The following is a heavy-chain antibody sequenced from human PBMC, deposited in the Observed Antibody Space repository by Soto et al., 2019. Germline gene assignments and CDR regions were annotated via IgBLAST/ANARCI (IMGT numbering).Heavy chain of an antibody. V-gene: IGHV4-39*01. D-gene: IGHD3-10*01. CDR1: GGSIGGSNYF. CDR3: TGRRFGVRGVTTMDG. J-gene: IGHJ6*02. CDR2: IYSSGTT. Sequence: SETLSLTCTVSGGSIGGSNYFWGWIRQSPGTGLEWLGTIYSSGTTYYSPSLKSRITMSLDTSKNQFSLNLGSVTAADTAVYYCTGRRFGVRGVTTMDGWGPGTTVTVSS.